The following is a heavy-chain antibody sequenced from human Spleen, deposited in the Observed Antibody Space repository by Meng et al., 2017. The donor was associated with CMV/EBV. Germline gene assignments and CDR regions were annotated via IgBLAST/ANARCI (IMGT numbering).Heavy chain of an antibody. CDR2: IYYSGRT. V-gene: IGHV4-59*01. D-gene: IGHD2-15*01. Sequence: SETLSLTCTVSGGSMSNYYWTWIRQSPAKGLEWIGSIYYSGRTKYNSSLKTRVTMSVDTSKNQFSLKLSSLTAADTAAYYCAREDSLNAMGVWGQGTTVTVSS. CDR3: AREDSLNAMGV. J-gene: IGHJ6*02. CDR1: GGSMSNYY.